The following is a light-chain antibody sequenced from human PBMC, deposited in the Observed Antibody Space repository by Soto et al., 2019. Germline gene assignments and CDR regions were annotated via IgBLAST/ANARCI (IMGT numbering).Light chain of an antibody. Sequence: EIVMTQSPATLSVSPGERVTLSCRASHSISNKLAWYQQKPGQAPRLLIYDASTRATGIPARFSGSGYETEFTLTISSLQSGDFAVYLCQQYKAWLTFGGGTKVELK. CDR3: QQYKAWLT. CDR2: DAS. V-gene: IGKV3-15*01. CDR1: HSISNK. J-gene: IGKJ4*01.